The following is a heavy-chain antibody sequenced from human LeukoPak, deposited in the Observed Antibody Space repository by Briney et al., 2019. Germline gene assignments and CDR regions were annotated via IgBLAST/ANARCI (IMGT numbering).Heavy chain of an antibody. CDR3: ARVGEKAFHLWPEIDY. D-gene: IGHD5-24*01. CDR1: GFTFSDYY. J-gene: IGHJ4*02. CDR2: VSSGSSTI. Sequence: PGGSLRLSCAASGFTFSDYYMSWIRQAPGKGLEWVSYVSSGSSTIYYADSVKGRFTISRDNAKKSLYLQMNSLRAEDTAVYYCARVGEKAFHLWPEIDYWGQGTLVTVSS. V-gene: IGHV3-11*04.